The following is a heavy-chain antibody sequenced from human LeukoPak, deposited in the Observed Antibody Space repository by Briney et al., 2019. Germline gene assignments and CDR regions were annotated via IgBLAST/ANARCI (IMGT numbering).Heavy chain of an antibody. V-gene: IGHV3-21*01. CDR1: GFTFSSYS. Sequence: GGSLRLSCAASGFTFSSYSMNWVRQAPGKGLEWVSSISSSSSYIYYADSVKGRFTISRDNAKNSLYLQMNSLRAEDTAVYYCARAKPTDIVVVVAATPFDYWGQGTLVTVSS. CDR3: ARAKPTDIVVVVAATPFDY. D-gene: IGHD2-15*01. J-gene: IGHJ4*02. CDR2: ISSSSSYI.